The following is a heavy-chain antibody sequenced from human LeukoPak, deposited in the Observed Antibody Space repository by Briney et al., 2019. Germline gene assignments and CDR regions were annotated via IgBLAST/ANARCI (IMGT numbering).Heavy chain of an antibody. CDR2: ISAYNGNT. J-gene: IGHJ4*02. CDR3: ATEQDDSELGE. Sequence: ASVKVSCKASGYTFTSYGISWVRQAPGQGLEWMGWISAYNGNTNYAQKLQGRVTMTEDTSTDTAYMELSSLRSEDTAVYYCATEQDDSELGEWGQGTLVTVSS. CDR1: GYTFTSYG. V-gene: IGHV1-18*01. D-gene: IGHD3-16*01.